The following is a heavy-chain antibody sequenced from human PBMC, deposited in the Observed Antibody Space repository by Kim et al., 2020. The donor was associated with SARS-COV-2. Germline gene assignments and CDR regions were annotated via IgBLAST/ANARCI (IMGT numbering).Heavy chain of an antibody. J-gene: IGHJ4*02. CDR3: ARDRLYSSSWYVDY. V-gene: IGHV4-39*06. Sequence: NPSLKRRVTRSVDTTKNQFTLELSSVTAADTAVYYCARDRLYSSSWYVDYWGQGTLVTVSS. D-gene: IGHD6-13*01.